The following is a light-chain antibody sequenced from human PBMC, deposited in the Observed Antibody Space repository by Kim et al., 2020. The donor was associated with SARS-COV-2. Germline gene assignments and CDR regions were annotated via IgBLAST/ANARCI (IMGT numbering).Light chain of an antibody. CDR1: QSVSSSSNNKNY. V-gene: IGKV4-1*01. J-gene: IGKJ3*01. CDR3: KQYYNSPFT. CDR2: WAS. Sequence: DIVMTQSPDSLAVSLGERATINCKSSQSVSSSSNNKNYIAWYQQKPGQPPKLLIYWASTRESGVPDRFSGSGSGTDFTLTISSLQAEDVAVYYCKQYYNSPFTFGPGTKVDIK.